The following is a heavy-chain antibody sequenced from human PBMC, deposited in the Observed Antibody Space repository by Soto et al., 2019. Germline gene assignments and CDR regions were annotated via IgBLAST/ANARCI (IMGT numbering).Heavy chain of an antibody. Sequence: GGSLRLSCAASGFTFDDYAMHWVRQAPGKGLEWVSGISWNSGSIGYADSVKGRFTISRDNAKNSLYLQMNSLRAEDTALYYCAKGSCSSTSCHYFDYWGQGTQVTVSS. V-gene: IGHV3-9*01. J-gene: IGHJ4*02. CDR1: GFTFDDYA. D-gene: IGHD2-2*01. CDR2: ISWNSGSI. CDR3: AKGSCSSTSCHYFDY.